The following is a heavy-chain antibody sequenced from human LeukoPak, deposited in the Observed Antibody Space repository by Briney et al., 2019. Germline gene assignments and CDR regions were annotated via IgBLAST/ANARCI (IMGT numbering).Heavy chain of an antibody. CDR3: AQPPLGYSSGWGQFDY. CDR1: GGTFSSYA. CDR2: IIPILGIA. D-gene: IGHD6-19*01. V-gene: IGHV1-69*04. J-gene: IGHJ4*02. Sequence: SVKVSCKASGGTFSSYATSWVRQAPGQGLEWMGRIIPILGIANYAQKFQGRVTITADKSTSTAYMELSSLRSEDTAVYYCAQPPLGYSSGWGQFDYWGQGTLVTVSS.